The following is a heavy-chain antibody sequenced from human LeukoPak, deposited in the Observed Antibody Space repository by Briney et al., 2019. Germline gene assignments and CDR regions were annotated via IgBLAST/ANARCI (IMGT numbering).Heavy chain of an antibody. V-gene: IGHV1-2*02. CDR2: INPNSGGT. CDR3: ARVEVRGSYSRDDY. D-gene: IGHD1-26*01. J-gene: IGHJ4*02. Sequence: ASVKVSCKVSGYTLTELSMHWVRQAPGQGLEWMGWINPNSGGTNYAQKFQGRVTMTRDTSISTAYMELSRLRSDDTAVYYCARVEVRGSYSRDDYWGQGTLVTVSS. CDR1: GYTLTELS.